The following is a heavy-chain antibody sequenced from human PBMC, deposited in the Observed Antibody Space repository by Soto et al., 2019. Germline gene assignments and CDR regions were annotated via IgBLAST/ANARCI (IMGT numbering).Heavy chain of an antibody. J-gene: IGHJ3*02. CDR3: ARIAMVRGVIRKADAFDI. Sequence: QVTLKESGPVLVKPTETLTLTCTVSGFSLSNARMGVSWIRHPPGKALEWLAHIFSNDEKSYSTSLKSRLHISKDTSTSQVVLTMTHRDPVDTATYYFARIAMVRGVIRKADAFDIWGQGTMVTVSS. CDR2: IFSNDEK. CDR1: GFSLSNARMG. V-gene: IGHV2-26*01. D-gene: IGHD3-10*01.